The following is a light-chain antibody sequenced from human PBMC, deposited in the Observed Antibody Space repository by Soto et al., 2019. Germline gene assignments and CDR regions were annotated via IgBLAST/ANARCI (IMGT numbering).Light chain of an antibody. CDR2: YNN. J-gene: IGLJ2*01. CDR3: SYANGNTLL. Sequence: QSVLTQPPSASETPGQTVSISCSGSNSNIASNTVNWYQHLPGTAPKLIIYYNNQRPSGVPDRFSGSKSGTSASLAISGLQSEDESDYCCSYANGNTLLFGGGTKVTVL. CDR1: NSNIASNT. V-gene: IGLV1-44*01.